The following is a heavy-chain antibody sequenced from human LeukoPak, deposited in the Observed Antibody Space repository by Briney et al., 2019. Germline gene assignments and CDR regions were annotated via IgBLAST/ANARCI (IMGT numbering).Heavy chain of an antibody. CDR3: ARSVTRKFDY. V-gene: IGHV3-48*02. D-gene: IGHD4-17*01. Sequence: GGSLRLSCAASGFTFSSYSMTWVRQAPGKGLEWVSSISSSSSSIYYAGSVKGRFTISRDNAKNSLYLQMNSLRDEDTAVYYCARSVTRKFDYWGQGTLVTVSS. J-gene: IGHJ4*02. CDR2: ISSSSSSI. CDR1: GFTFSSYS.